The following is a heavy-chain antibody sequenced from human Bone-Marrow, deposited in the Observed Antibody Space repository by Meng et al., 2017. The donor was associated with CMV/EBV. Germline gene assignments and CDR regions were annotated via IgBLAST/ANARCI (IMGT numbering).Heavy chain of an antibody. CDR3: AGVRLSSGTDY. CDR2: INPSGGST. CDR1: GYTFTGYY. V-gene: IGHV1-46*01. Sequence: ASVKVSCKASGYTFTGYYMHWVRQAPGQGLEWMGIINPSGGSTSYAQKFQGRVTMTRDTSRSTVYMELSRLRSEDTAVYYCAGVRLSSGTDYWGQGKLVNVHS. J-gene: IGHJ4*02. D-gene: IGHD3-22*01.